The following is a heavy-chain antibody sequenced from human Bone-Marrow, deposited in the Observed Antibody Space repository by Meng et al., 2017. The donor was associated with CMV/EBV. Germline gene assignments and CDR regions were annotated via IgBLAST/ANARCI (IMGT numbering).Heavy chain of an antibody. V-gene: IGHV3-9*01. CDR1: GFTFSSYE. CDR2: ISWNSGSI. Sequence: GGSLRLSCAASGFTFSSYEMNWVRQAPGKGLEWVSGISWNSGSIGYADSVKGRFTISRDNAKNSLYLQMNSLRAEDTALYYCAKAAGYYYDSSGNIDYWGQGTLVTVSS. D-gene: IGHD3-22*01. J-gene: IGHJ4*02. CDR3: AKAAGYYYDSSGNIDY.